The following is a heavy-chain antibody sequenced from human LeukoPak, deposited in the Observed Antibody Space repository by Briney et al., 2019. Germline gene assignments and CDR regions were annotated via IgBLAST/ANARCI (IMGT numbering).Heavy chain of an antibody. J-gene: IGHJ4*02. Sequence: GGSLRLSCAASGFTFSSYSMNWVRQAPGKGLEWVSSISSSSSYIYYAGSVKGRFTISRDNAKNSLYLQMNSLRAEDTAVYYCARGDVYHYDSSGHPQEYIFFDYWGQGTLVTVSS. CDR2: ISSSSSYI. CDR1: GFTFSSYS. CDR3: ARGDVYHYDSSGHPQEYIFFDY. D-gene: IGHD3-22*01. V-gene: IGHV3-21*01.